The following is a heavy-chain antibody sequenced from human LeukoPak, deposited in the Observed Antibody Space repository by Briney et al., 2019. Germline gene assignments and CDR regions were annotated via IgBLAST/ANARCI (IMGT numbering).Heavy chain of an antibody. Sequence: GGSLRLPCAASGFTFSSYSMNWVRQAPGKGLEWVSSVSSSSSYIYYADSVKGRFTISRDNAKNSLYLQMNSLRAEDTAVYYCARDKESEWELQEGFDPWGQGTLVTVSS. J-gene: IGHJ5*02. CDR2: VSSSSSYI. D-gene: IGHD1-26*01. V-gene: IGHV3-21*01. CDR3: ARDKESEWELQEGFDP. CDR1: GFTFSSYS.